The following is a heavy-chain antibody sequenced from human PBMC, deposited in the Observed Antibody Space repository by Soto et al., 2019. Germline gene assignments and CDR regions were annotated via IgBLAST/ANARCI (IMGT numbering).Heavy chain of an antibody. CDR3: AKDYYDSSGYLIPY. Sequence: LRLSCAASGFTXSSYGMLWVRQSPGKGLEWVAVISYDGSNKYYADSVKGRFTISRDNSKNTLYLQMNSLRAEDTAVYYCAKDYYDSSGYLIPYWGQGTLVTVSS. V-gene: IGHV3-30*18. CDR2: ISYDGSNK. J-gene: IGHJ4*02. D-gene: IGHD3-22*01. CDR1: GFTXSSYG.